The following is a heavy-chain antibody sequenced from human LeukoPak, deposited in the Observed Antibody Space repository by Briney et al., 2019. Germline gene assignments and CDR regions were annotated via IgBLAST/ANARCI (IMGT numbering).Heavy chain of an antibody. CDR3: ASITGIGLPLRY. D-gene: IGHD1-14*01. V-gene: IGHV4-39*07. CDR1: GGSTSSNSYY. J-gene: IGHJ4*02. CDR2: IFYSGSA. Sequence: PSETLSLTCSVSGGSTSSNSYYWAWIRQSPGQGLEWIATIFYSGSAYYNLSLKSRVTISVDTSKNQFSLKLSSVTAADTAVYYCASITGIGLPLRYWGQGTLVTVSS.